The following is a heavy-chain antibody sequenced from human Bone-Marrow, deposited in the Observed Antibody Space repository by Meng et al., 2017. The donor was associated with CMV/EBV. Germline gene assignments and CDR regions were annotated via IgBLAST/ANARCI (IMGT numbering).Heavy chain of an antibody. V-gene: IGHV3-21*01. Sequence: GESLKISCAASGFTFSSYSMNWVRQAPGKGLEWVSSISSSSSYIYYADSVKGRFTISRDNAKNSLYLQMNSLRAEDTAVYYCARIPVPAAEWGDYCGQGTLVTVSS. CDR3: ARIPVPAAEWGDY. CDR2: ISSSSSYI. J-gene: IGHJ4*02. CDR1: GFTFSSYS. D-gene: IGHD2-2*01.